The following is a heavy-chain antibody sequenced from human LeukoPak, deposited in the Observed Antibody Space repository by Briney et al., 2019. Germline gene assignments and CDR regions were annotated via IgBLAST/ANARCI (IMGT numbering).Heavy chain of an antibody. CDR2: ISSSGNTI. CDR1: GFTFSYYD. CDR3: ARYTSSWNYYFDY. V-gene: IGHV3-48*03. J-gene: IGHJ4*02. D-gene: IGHD6-13*01. Sequence: GGSPRLSCAASGFTFSYYDMNWVRQAPGKGLEWISYISSSGNTIYYTDSVKGRFTISRDNDQNSLYLQMNGLRAEDTAVYYCARYTSSWNYYFDYWGQGTLVTVSS.